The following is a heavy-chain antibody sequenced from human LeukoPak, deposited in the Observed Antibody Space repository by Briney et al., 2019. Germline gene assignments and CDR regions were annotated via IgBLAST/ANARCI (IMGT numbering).Heavy chain of an antibody. D-gene: IGHD5-18*01. V-gene: IGHV3-30-3*01. CDR3: ARAPRVAQLWGMMYYFDY. J-gene: IGHJ4*02. CDR1: GFTFSSYA. CDR2: ISYDGSNK. Sequence: GGSLRLSCAASGFTFSSYAMHWVRQAPGKGLEWVAVISYDGSNKYYADSVKGRFTISRDNAKNSLYLQTNSLRAEDTAVYYCARAPRVAQLWGMMYYFDYWGQGTLVTVSS.